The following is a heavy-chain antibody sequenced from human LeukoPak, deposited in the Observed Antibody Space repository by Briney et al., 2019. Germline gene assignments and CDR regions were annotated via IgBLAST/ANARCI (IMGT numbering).Heavy chain of an antibody. V-gene: IGHV4-59*02. Sequence: PSETLSLTCSVSNGAVKNYYWTWTRQPPGQGLEWIGNFLYSGTTTYRASLDSRLIISVDNSKNTVSLRLFSVTAADTAVYYCATLVYSGSRYHFDTWGQGTLVTVPS. J-gene: IGHJ4*02. D-gene: IGHD1-26*01. CDR1: NGAVKNYY. CDR2: FLYSGTT. CDR3: ATLVYSGSRYHFDT.